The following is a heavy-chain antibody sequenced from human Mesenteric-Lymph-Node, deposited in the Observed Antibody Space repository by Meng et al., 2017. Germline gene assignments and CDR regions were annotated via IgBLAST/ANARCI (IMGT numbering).Heavy chain of an antibody. V-gene: IGHV3-20*04. CDR2: INWSGGIT. CDR3: ARENYYGSGRLGALDI. J-gene: IGHJ3*02. Sequence: GESLKISCVASEFTFDDCGMRWVRQVPGKGLEWVSGINWSGGITGYGDSVRGRFTISRDNSKNTLYLQMNSLRAEDTAVYYCARENYYGSGRLGALDIWGQGTMVTVSS. D-gene: IGHD3-10*01. CDR1: EFTFDDCG.